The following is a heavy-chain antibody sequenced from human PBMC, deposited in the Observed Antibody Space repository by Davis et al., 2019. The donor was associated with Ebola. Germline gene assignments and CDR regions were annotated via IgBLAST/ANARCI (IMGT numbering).Heavy chain of an antibody. CDR3: ASTMMYSSSSLDY. D-gene: IGHD6-6*01. CDR1: GGSMSSYY. CDR2: IYYSGST. Sequence: MPSETLSLTCTVSGGSMSSYYWSWIRQPPGKGLEWIGSIYYSGSTYYNPSLKSRVTISVDTSKNQFSLKLSSVTAADTAVYYCASTMMYSSSSLDYWGQGTLVTVSS. J-gene: IGHJ4*02. V-gene: IGHV4-39*07.